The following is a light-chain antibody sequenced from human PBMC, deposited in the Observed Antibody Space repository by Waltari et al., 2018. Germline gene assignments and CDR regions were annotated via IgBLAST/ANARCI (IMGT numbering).Light chain of an antibody. Sequence: QSALTQPASVSGSPGQSITIPCTGTISDVGKYNLFSWYQHHPGKAPKLILYEVSERPSGVSNRFSGSKSGNTASLTISGLQAEDEADYYCCSYARYTSLVFGGGTRLTVL. V-gene: IGLV2-23*02. CDR3: CSYARYTSLV. J-gene: IGLJ3*02. CDR2: EVS. CDR1: ISDVGKYNL.